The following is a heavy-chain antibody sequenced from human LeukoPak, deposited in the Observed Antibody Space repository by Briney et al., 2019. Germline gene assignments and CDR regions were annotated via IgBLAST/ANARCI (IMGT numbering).Heavy chain of an antibody. D-gene: IGHD3-9*01. CDR2: IKQDGSEK. V-gene: IGHV3-7*01. CDR3: ARDLEGYFDWTPPPFGY. CDR1: GFTFTSYW. Sequence: GGSLRLSCAASGFTFTSYWMTWVRQAPGKGLEWVANIKQDGSEKYHVDSVKGRFTISRDNAKNSLYLQMNSLRAEDTAVYYCARDLEGYFDWTPPPFGYWGQGTLVTVSS. J-gene: IGHJ4*02.